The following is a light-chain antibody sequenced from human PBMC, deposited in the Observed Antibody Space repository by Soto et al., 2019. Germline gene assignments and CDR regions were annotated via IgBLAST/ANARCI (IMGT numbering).Light chain of an antibody. CDR3: AAWDNNLGGPA. J-gene: IGLJ2*01. Sequence: QSVLTQPPSASGTPGQRVSISCSGGNSNIGSKYVYWYQQLPGTAPKLLMYRNNQRPSGVPDRLSGSKSGTSASLAISGLRSEDEADYYCAAWDNNLGGPAFGGGTKLTVL. V-gene: IGLV1-47*01. CDR1: NSNIGSKY. CDR2: RNN.